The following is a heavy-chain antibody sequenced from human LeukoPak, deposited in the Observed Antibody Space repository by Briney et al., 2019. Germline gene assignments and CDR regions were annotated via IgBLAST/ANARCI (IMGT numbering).Heavy chain of an antibody. CDR1: GGSISSYY. V-gene: IGHV4-59*08. J-gene: IGHJ4*02. D-gene: IGHD5-18*01. CDR2: IYYSGST. CDR3: ARHDTAMVSVDY. Sequence: SETLSLTRTVSGGSISSYYWSWIRQPPGKGLEWIGYIYYSGSTNYNPSLESRVTISVDTSKNQFSLKLSSVTAADTAVYYCARHDTAMVSVDYWGQGTLVTVSS.